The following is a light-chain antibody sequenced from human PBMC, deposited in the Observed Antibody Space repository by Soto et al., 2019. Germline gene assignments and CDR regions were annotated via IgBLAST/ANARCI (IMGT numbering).Light chain of an antibody. V-gene: IGLV2-11*01. J-gene: IGLJ1*01. Sequence: QSVLPQPRSWSGSPGQSVTISCTGTSSDVGGYNYVSWYQQHPGKAPKLMIYDVSKQPSGVPDRFSGSKSGNTASLTISGLQAEDEADYYCCSYAGSYVFGTGTKVTVL. CDR1: SSDVGGYNY. CDR2: DVS. CDR3: CSYAGSYV.